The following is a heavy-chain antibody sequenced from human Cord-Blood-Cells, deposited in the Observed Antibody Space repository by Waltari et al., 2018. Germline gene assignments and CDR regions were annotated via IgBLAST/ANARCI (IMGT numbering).Heavy chain of an antibody. J-gene: IGHJ4*02. Sequence: QVQLVVSGGGVLQSVRSLSVSCAPSGFTVSTQGMHWPRQAPGKGLEWVAVISYDGSNKYYADSVKGRFTISRDNSKNTLYLQMNSLRAEDTAVYYCAYAGGPSADYFDYWGQGTLVTVSS. CDR3: AYAGGPSADYFDY. D-gene: IGHD6-13*01. CDR2: ISYDGSNK. CDR1: GFTVSTQG. V-gene: IGHV3-30*03.